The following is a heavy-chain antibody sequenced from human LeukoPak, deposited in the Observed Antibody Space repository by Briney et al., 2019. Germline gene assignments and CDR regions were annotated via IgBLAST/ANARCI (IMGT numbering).Heavy chain of an antibody. J-gene: IGHJ6*04. Sequence: GGSLRLSCAASGFASSSYEMNWVRQAPGKGLEWVSYISSSGSTIYYADSVKGRFTISRDNAKNSLYLQMNSLRAEDTAVYYCAELGITMIGGVWGKGTTVTISS. V-gene: IGHV3-48*03. CDR2: ISSSGSTI. D-gene: IGHD3-10*02. CDR3: AELGITMIGGV. CDR1: GFASSSYE.